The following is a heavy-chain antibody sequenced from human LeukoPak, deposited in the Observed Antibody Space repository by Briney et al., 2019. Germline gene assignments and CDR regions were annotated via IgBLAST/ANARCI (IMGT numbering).Heavy chain of an antibody. Sequence: SVKVSCKASGGTFSSYAISWVRQAPGQGLEWMGGIIPIFGTANYAQKFQGRVTITTDESTSTAYMELSSLRSEDTAVYYCARGAGYCSSTSCYTPETFYYYYYMDVWGKGTTVTVSS. D-gene: IGHD2-2*02. J-gene: IGHJ6*03. V-gene: IGHV1-69*05. CDR1: GGTFSSYA. CDR2: IIPIFGTA. CDR3: ARGAGYCSSTSCYTPETFYYYYYMDV.